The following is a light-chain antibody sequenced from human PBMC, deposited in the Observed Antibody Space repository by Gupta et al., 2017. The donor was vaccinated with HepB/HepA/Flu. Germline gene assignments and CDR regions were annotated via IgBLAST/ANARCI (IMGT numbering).Light chain of an antibody. V-gene: IGKV1-39*01. J-gene: IGKJ4*01. CDR2: GAS. Sequence: DIQMTQSPSSLSASVGDRVTITCRASQSITNFVNWYQQKTGKAPKLLIYGASTLQRGVPSRFTGSGSGTDFTLTINSLQPEEFATYYCQQSDSTPLTFGGGTTVEL. CDR1: QSITNF. CDR3: QQSDSTPLT.